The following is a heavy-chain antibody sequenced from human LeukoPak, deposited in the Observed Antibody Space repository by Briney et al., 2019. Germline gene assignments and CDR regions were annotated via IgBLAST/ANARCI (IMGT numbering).Heavy chain of an antibody. CDR3: AKRDAANSKGIDY. CDR2: IGGSGDTT. D-gene: IGHD4/OR15-4a*01. J-gene: IGHJ4*02. Sequence: PGGSLRLSCAGSGFTFSHCAMSWVRQAPGKGLEWVSAIGGSGDTTYYADSVKGRFTISRDNSKNTLYLQMNSLRAEDTAVYFCAKRDAANSKGIDYWGQGTLVTVSS. CDR1: GFTFSHCA. V-gene: IGHV3-23*01.